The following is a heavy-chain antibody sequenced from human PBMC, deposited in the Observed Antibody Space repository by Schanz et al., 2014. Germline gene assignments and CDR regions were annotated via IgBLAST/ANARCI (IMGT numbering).Heavy chain of an antibody. J-gene: IGHJ4*02. CDR3: ARLDSSSGYPRY. Sequence: EVQLVESGGGLVKPGGSLRLSCAASGFTFNNFNMNWVRQAPGKGLEWVSSISSSGSSIYYADSVKGRFTISRDNANNTLFLRMNSLRAEDTAVYYCARLDSSSGYPRYWGQGTLVTVSS. V-gene: IGHV3-21*06. CDR2: ISSSGSSI. CDR1: GFTFNNFN. D-gene: IGHD6-13*01.